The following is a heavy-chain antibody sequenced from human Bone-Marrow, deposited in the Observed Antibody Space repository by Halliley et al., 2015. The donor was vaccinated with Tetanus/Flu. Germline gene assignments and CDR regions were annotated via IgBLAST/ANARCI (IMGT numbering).Heavy chain of an antibody. Sequence: AATDYAPPVKDRFFVSRDDSQSTLYLEMNSLKIEDTAVYYCATLTASYNGTSSHRGDYWGQGTLVTVSS. D-gene: IGHD1-7*01. J-gene: IGHJ4*02. CDR2: AAT. CDR3: ATLTASYNGTSSHRGDY. V-gene: IGHV3-15*01.